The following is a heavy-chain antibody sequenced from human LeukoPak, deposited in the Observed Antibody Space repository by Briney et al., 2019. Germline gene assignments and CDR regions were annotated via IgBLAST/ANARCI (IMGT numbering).Heavy chain of an antibody. V-gene: IGHV3-7*01. D-gene: IGHD3-22*01. CDR1: GFTFSSYW. CDR3: ARDLVDSSGYYYDY. Sequence: GGSLRLSCAASGFTFSSYWMSWVRQAPGKGLEWVANIKQDGSEKDYVDSVKGRFTISRDNAKNSLYLQMNSLRAEDTAVYYRARDLVDSSGYYYDYWGQGTLVTVSS. CDR2: IKQDGSEK. J-gene: IGHJ4*02.